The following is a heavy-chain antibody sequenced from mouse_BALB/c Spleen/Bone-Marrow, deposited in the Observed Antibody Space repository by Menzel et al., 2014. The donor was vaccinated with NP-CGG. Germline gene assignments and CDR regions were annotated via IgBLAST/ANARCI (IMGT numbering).Heavy chain of an antibody. CDR2: INPESSTI. D-gene: IGHD1-2*01. V-gene: IGHV4-1*02. CDR3: ARLHYYGLFAY. J-gene: IGHJ3*01. CDR1: GFDFSGYW. Sequence: EVQVVESGGGLVQPGGSLKVSCAASGFDFSGYWMSWVRQAPGKGLEWIGEINPESSTINYTPSLKDKFIISRDNAKNTLYLQMSKVRSEDTALYYCARLHYYGLFAYWGQGTLVTVSA.